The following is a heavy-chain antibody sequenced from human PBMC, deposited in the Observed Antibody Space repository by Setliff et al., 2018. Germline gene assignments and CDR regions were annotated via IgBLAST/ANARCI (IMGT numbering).Heavy chain of an antibody. CDR1: GNRFTDYN. Sequence: ASVKVSCKASGNRFTDYNLHWVRQAPGQGLECMGWIDPNSGVTHYGQKFQGRVSMTRDTSISTAFMELTGLRYDDTAICYCARDTLALKDITLFDYWGQGTLVTVSS. V-gene: IGHV1-2*02. CDR2: IDPNSGVT. J-gene: IGHJ4*02. CDR3: ARDTLALKDITLFDY. D-gene: IGHD5-12*01.